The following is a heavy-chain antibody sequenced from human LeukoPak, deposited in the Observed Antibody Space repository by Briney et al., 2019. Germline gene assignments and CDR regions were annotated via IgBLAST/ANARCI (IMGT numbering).Heavy chain of an antibody. J-gene: IGHJ4*02. CDR2: IYYSGST. CDR1: GGSISSYY. D-gene: IGHD3-10*01. V-gene: IGHV4-59*01. CDR3: AREDGSGSYYSYFDY. Sequence: SETLSLTCTVSGGSISSYYWSWIRQPPGKGLEWNGYIYYSGSTNYNPSLKSRVTISVDTSKNQFSLKLSSVTAADTAVYYCAREDGSGSYYSYFDYWGQGTLVTVSS.